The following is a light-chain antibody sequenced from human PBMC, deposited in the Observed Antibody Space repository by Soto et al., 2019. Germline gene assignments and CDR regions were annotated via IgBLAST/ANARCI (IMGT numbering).Light chain of an antibody. CDR3: QSYDSRLRGSYV. CDR2: GNS. J-gene: IGLJ1*01. CDR1: SSNIGAGYD. Sequence: QSVLTQPPSVSGAPGQRVTISCTGSSSNIGAGYDVHWYQQLPGTAPKLLIYGNSNRPSGVPDRFSSSKSGTSASLAITGLQAEDEADYYCQSYDSRLRGSYVFGPGTKLTVL. V-gene: IGLV1-40*01.